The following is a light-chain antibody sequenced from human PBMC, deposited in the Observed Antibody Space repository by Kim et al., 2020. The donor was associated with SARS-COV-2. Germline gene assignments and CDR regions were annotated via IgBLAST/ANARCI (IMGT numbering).Light chain of an antibody. CDR1: NIGRQS. CDR3: QVWDSSSDHEV. Sequence: AAGKPAPIPCGGNNIGRQSVHWYQQKPGQAPMMVIYNDRARPSGIPERFSGSNSGNTATLTISRVEAGDEADYYCQVWDSSSDHEVFGGGTKLTVL. J-gene: IGLJ3*02. V-gene: IGLV3-21*04. CDR2: NDR.